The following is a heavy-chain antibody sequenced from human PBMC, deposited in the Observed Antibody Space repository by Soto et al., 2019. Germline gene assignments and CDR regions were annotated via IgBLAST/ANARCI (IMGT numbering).Heavy chain of an antibody. CDR2: ISSSGDNS. CDR1: GFTFRDYS. CDR3: ASHYDMWSGYLSPVDY. D-gene: IGHD3-3*01. J-gene: IGHJ4*02. V-gene: IGHV3-64D*08. Sequence: GGSLRLSCSASGFTFRDYSMHWVRQAPGKGLDYVSAISSSGDNSYYADSVKGRFTISRDNSKNSLYLQMSSLRAEDTAVYYCASHYDMWSGYLSPVDYWGQGTLVTVSS.